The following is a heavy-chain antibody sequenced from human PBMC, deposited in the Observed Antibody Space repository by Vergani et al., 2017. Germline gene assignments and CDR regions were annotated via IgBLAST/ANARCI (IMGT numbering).Heavy chain of an antibody. Sequence: QITLKESGPTLVKPTPTLTLTCTFSGFSLSTSGVGVGWIRQPPGKALEWLALIYWDDDKRYSPSLKSRLTITKDTSKNQVVLTMTNMDPVDTATYYCAHANDIVVVPAAPGGYNWFDPWGQGTLVTVS. D-gene: IGHD2-2*01. V-gene: IGHV2-5*02. CDR3: AHANDIVVVPAAPGGYNWFDP. CDR1: GFSLSTSGVG. CDR2: IYWDDDK. J-gene: IGHJ5*02.